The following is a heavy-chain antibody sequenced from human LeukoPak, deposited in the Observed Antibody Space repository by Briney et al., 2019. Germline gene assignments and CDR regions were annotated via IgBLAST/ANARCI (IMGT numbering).Heavy chain of an antibody. CDR2: IYSGGST. J-gene: IGHJ6*02. CDR3: ARVHYYDSSGDYYGMDV. V-gene: IGHV3-53*01. Sequence: PGGSLGLSCAASGFTVSSNYMSWVRQAPGKGLEWVSVIYSGGSTYYTDSVKGRFTISRDNSKNTLYLQMNSPRAEDTAVYYCARVHYYDSSGDYYGMDVWGQGTTVTVSS. D-gene: IGHD3-22*01. CDR1: GFTVSSNY.